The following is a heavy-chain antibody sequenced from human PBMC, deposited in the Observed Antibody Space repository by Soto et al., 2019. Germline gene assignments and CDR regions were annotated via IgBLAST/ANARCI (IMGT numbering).Heavy chain of an antibody. CDR3: AKSPIVGARRGGYFDY. Sequence: VQLVESGGGLVKPGGSLRLSCAASGFTFSSYGMHWVRQAPGKGLEWVAVISYDGSNKYYADSVKGRFTISRDNSKNTLYLQMNSLRAEDTAVYYCAKSPIVGARRGGYFDYWGQGTLVTVSS. CDR1: GFTFSSYG. CDR2: ISYDGSNK. V-gene: IGHV3-30*18. D-gene: IGHD1-26*01. J-gene: IGHJ4*02.